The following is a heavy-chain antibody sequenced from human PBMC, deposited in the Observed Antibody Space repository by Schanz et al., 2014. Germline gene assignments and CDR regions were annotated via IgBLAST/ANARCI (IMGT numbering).Heavy chain of an antibody. D-gene: IGHD1-1*01. CDR1: TFTFSSDW. V-gene: IGHV3-7*02. Sequence: VQVVQSGGGLVKPGGSLRLSCAASTFTFSSDWMSWVRQAPGKGLEWVANIKEDGSVKDYVDSVKGRFTISRDNAKNSLFLQMNSLRPEDTAVYYCARGRVLESWGQGTLVTVSS. CDR2: IKEDGSVK. CDR3: ARGRVLES. J-gene: IGHJ5*02.